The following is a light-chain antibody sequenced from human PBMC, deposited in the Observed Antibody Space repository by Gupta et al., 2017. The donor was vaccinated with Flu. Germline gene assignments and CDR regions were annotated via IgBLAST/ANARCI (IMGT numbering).Light chain of an antibody. CDR2: DAY. CDR1: QRISSK. J-gene: IGKJ1*01. Sequence: ERVTLSCRGSQRISSKIAWYQQKPGQAPRLLIYDAYTRPTGIPVRFSGGGSGTEFTLTINSLQSEDFAVYYCQQYDTWPPWTLGQGTKVEIK. V-gene: IGKV3-15*01. CDR3: QQYDTWPPWT.